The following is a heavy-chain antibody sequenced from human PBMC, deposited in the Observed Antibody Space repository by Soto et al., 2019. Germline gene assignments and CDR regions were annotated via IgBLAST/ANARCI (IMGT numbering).Heavy chain of an antibody. V-gene: IGHV6-1*01. J-gene: IGHJ6*02. CDR2: TYYRSKWYN. Sequence: SQTLSLTCAISGDSVSSNSAAWNWIRQSPSRGLEWLGRTYYRSKWYNDYAVSVKSRITINPDTPKNQFSLQLNSVTPEDTAVYYCARDRDIAVAGTPFYYYYGMDVWGQGTTVTVSS. D-gene: IGHD6-19*01. CDR1: GDSVSSNSAA. CDR3: ARDRDIAVAGTPFYYYYGMDV.